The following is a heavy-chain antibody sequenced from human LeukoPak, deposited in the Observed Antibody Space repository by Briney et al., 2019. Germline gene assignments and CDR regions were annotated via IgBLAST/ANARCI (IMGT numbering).Heavy chain of an antibody. V-gene: IGHV3-21*01. CDR3: ARGGWDYYDSSGSSFQH. CDR2: ISSSSSYI. D-gene: IGHD3-22*01. CDR1: GFTFRSYW. J-gene: IGHJ1*01. Sequence: GGSLRLSCAASGFTFRSYWMHWVRQAPGKGLEWVSSISSSSSYIYYADSVKGRFTISRDNAKNSLYLQMNSLRAEDTAVYYCARGGWDYYDSSGSSFQHWGQGTLVTVSS.